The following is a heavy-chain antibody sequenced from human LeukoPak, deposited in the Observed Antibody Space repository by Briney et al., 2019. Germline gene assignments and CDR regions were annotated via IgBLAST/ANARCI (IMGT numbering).Heavy chain of an antibody. J-gene: IGHJ6*03. D-gene: IGHD3-3*01. CDR2: ISAYNGNT. CDR1: GGTFSSYA. V-gene: IGHV1-18*01. CDR3: ARDENGITIFGVVVPRYMDV. Sequence: ASVKVSCKASGGTFSSYAISWVRQAPGQGLEWMGWISAYNGNTNYAQKLQGRVTMTTDTSTSTAYMELRSLRSDDTAVYYCARDENGITIFGVVVPRYMDVWGKGTTVTVSS.